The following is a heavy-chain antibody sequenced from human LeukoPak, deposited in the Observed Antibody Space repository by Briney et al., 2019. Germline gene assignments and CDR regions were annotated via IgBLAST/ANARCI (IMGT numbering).Heavy chain of an antibody. CDR1: GYTFTSYG. CDR3: ARGITMVRGVSLGY. V-gene: IGHV1-18*01. Sequence: SVKVSCKASGYTFTSYGISWVRQAPGQGLEWMGWISAYNGNTNYAQKLQGRVTTTTDTSTSTAYMELRGLRSDDTAVYYCARGITMVRGVSLGYWGQGTLVTVSS. J-gene: IGHJ4*02. CDR2: ISAYNGNT. D-gene: IGHD3-10*01.